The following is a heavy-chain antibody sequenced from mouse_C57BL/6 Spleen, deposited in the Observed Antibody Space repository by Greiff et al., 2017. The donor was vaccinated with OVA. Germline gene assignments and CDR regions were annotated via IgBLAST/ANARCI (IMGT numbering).Heavy chain of an antibody. V-gene: IGHV14-1*01. CDR1: GFNFKDYY. D-gene: IGHD2-14*01. CDR2: IDPEDGDT. J-gene: IGHJ3*01. CDR3: TALVRRPAVAY. Sequence: VQLQQSGAELVRPGASVKLSCTASGFNFKDYYMHWVKQRPEQGLEWIGRIDPEDGDTDYAPKFQGKATMTADTSSNTAYLQLSSLTSEDTAVYYCTALVRRPAVAYWGQGTLVTVSA.